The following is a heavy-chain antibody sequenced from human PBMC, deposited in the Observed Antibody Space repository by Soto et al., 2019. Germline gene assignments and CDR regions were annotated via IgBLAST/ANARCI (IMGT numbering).Heavy chain of an antibody. V-gene: IGHV4-31*03. CDR1: GGSISSDGYY. CDR3: ARHRRDYGMDV. CDR2: SYYSGST. Sequence: QVQLQESGPGLVKPSQTLSLTCTVSGGSISSDGYYWSWIRQHPGKGLEWMGYSYYSGSTYYSPSLKSRVTISVDTSKNHFSLNLSSMTAADTAVYYCARHRRDYGMDVWGQGTTVTVSS. J-gene: IGHJ6*02.